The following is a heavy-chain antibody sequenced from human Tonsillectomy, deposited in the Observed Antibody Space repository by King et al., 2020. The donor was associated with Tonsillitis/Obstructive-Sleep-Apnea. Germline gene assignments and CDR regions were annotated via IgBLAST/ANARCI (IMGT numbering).Heavy chain of an antibody. CDR2: ISYDGNNK. CDR1: GFTFSTYA. J-gene: IGHJ4*02. V-gene: IGHV3-30*04. D-gene: IGHD2-15*01. Sequence: VQLVESGGGVVQPGRSLRLSCAASGFTFSTYAMHWVRQAPGKGLEWVALISYDGNNKYYADSVKGRFTISRDNSKNTLYLQMNSLRAEDTAVYYCARALWNIVVVVPATPFDYWGQGTLVTVSS. CDR3: ARALWNIVVVVPATPFDY.